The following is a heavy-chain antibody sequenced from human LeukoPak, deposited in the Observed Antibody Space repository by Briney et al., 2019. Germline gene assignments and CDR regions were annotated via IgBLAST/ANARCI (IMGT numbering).Heavy chain of an antibody. J-gene: IGHJ4*02. CDR2: ISAYNGNT. V-gene: IGHV1-18*01. Sequence: GVSVKVSCKASGYTFTSYGISWVRQAPGQGLEWMGWISAYNGNTNYAQKLQGRVTMTTDTSTSTAYMELRSLRSDDTAVYYCAREGYSSGWYLAPQDYWGQGTLVTVSS. CDR3: AREGYSSGWYLAPQDY. CDR1: GYTFTSYG. D-gene: IGHD6-19*01.